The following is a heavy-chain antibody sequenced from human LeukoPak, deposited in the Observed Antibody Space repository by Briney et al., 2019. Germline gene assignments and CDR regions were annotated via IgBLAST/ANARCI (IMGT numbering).Heavy chain of an antibody. V-gene: IGHV3-74*01. J-gene: IGHJ4*02. Sequence: PGGSLRLSCAASGFTFSSYWMHWVRQAPGKGLEWVSRISSDGSSTTNADSVKGRFTISRDNAKNTLYLQMNSLRAEDTAVYYCAKVIREVDMSYDYWGQGALVTVSS. CDR1: GFTFSSYW. D-gene: IGHD5-24*01. CDR3: AKVIREVDMSYDY. CDR2: ISSDGSST.